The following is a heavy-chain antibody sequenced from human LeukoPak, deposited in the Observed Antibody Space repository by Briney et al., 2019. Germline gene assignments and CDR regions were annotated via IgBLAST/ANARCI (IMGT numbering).Heavy chain of an antibody. CDR1: GFTFSSHA. CDR3: AKIRLGSGSYYIDRRTGDFDI. J-gene: IGHJ3*02. D-gene: IGHD3-10*01. CDR2: ISGSGGST. Sequence: PGGSLRLSCAASGFTFSSHAMSWVRQAPGKGLEWVSAISGSGGSTYYADSVKGRFTISRDNSKNTLYLQMNSLRAEDTAVYYCAKIRLGSGSYYIDRRTGDFDIWGQGTMVTVSS. V-gene: IGHV3-23*01.